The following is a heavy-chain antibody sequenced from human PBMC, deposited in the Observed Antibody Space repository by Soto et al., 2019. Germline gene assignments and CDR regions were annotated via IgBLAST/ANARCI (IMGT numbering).Heavy chain of an antibody. D-gene: IGHD5-18*01. CDR3: AKQRKYRAYYYPMDV. J-gene: IGHJ6*02. Sequence: PGGSLRLSCVASGFTFSSYGMSWVRQAPGKGLEWVAGISGISGRTDYADSVKGRFTISRDNSNNILYLQLNSLRAEDTAIYYCAKQRKYRAYYYPMDVWGQGATVTVPS. V-gene: IGHV3-23*01. CDR1: GFTFSSYG. CDR2: ISGISGRT.